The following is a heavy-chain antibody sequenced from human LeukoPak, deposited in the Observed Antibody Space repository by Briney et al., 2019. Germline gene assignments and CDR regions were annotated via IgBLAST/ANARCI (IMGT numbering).Heavy chain of an antibody. V-gene: IGHV3-49*04. CDR1: GFTSGDYV. D-gene: IGHD3-10*01. J-gene: IGHJ4*02. CDR2: IRSKAYGGTK. CDR3: TGSFGELSFFAH. Sequence: GGSLRLSCTASGFTSGDYVMSWVREAPGEGLEWVGFIRSKAYGGTKEYAASVKGRFTISRDDSKSNAYLQVNSLKTEDTAVYYCTGSFGELSFFAHWGQGTLVTVSS.